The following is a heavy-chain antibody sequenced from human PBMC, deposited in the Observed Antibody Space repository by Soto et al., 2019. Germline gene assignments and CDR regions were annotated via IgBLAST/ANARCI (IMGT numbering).Heavy chain of an antibody. J-gene: IGHJ3*02. CDR1: GFTVSSNY. V-gene: IGHV3-66*01. CDR3: VREYRRVGARDAYDI. CDR2: TYSDGTT. Sequence: EVQLVESGGGLVQPGGSLRLSCSASGFTVSSNYMSWVRQAPGKGLEWVSVTYSDGTTYYADSVKGRFTISRDNSKNTLDLQMNSLRVEDTAVFYCVREYRRVGARDAYDIWGQGTMVTVSS. D-gene: IGHD3-10*01.